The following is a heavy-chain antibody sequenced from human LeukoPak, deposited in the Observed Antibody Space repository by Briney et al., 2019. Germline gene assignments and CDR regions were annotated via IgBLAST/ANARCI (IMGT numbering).Heavy chain of an antibody. V-gene: IGHV4-39*01. CDR3: ARTGGSYFKEYFDY. D-gene: IGHD1-26*01. Sequence: PSETLSLTCSVSGGSISSSSYYWGWIRQPPGKGLEWIGSIYFSGTTYYNPSLKSRVTISVDTSNNQFSLKPSSVTAADTAVYYCARTGGSYFKEYFDYWGQGTLVTVSS. CDR2: IYFSGTT. J-gene: IGHJ4*02. CDR1: GGSISSSSYY.